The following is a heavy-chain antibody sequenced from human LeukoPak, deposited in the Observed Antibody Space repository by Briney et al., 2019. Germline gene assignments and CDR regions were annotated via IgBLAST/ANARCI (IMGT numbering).Heavy chain of an antibody. Sequence: PGGSLRLSCAASGFTFSSYWMSWVRQAPGKGLEWVANIKQDGSEKYYVDSVKGRFTISRDNAKNSVYLQMNSLRAEDTAVYYCARENKVGYTYAGDCWGQGTLVTVSS. CDR2: IKQDGSEK. D-gene: IGHD5-18*01. CDR3: ARENKVGYTYAGDC. CDR1: GFTFSSYW. V-gene: IGHV3-7*01. J-gene: IGHJ4*02.